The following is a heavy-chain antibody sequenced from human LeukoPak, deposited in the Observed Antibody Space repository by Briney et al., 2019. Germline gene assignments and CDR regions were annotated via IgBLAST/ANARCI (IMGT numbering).Heavy chain of an antibody. CDR1: GYTFSRYW. Sequence: GGSLRVSCAAPGYTFSRYWMHWVRPGPGKGVVWVSRSNEDGSSTSYAESVRRRFTISRDNAKNTLYLQMNSLRAEDAAVYYCTTDTFGARDSWGQGTLVTVSS. CDR3: TTDTFGARDS. J-gene: IGHJ4*02. V-gene: IGHV3-74*01. D-gene: IGHD3-10*01. CDR2: SNEDGSST.